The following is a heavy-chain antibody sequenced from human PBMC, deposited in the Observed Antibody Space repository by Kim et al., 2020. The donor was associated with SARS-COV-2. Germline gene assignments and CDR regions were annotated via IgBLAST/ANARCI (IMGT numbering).Heavy chain of an antibody. V-gene: IGHV3-53*01. CDR3: ARDRISGSGSYYFDY. D-gene: IGHD3-10*01. CDR2: IYSGGST. Sequence: GGSLRLSCAASGFTVSSNYMSWVRQAPGKGLEWVSVIYSGGSTYYADSVKGRFTISRDNSKNTLYLQMNSLRAEDTAVYYCARDRISGSGSYYFDYWGQGTLVTVSS. J-gene: IGHJ4*02. CDR1: GFTVSSNY.